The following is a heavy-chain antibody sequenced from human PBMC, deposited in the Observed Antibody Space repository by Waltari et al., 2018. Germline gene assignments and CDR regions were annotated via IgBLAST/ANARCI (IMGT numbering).Heavy chain of an antibody. J-gene: IGHJ5*02. CDR3: ARDFKDVGS. CDR1: GFIISDYW. D-gene: IGHD1-26*01. CDR2: ISRDGSDT. V-gene: IGHV3-74*03. Sequence: EVKLVESGGGLIQPGGSLRLSCAASGFIISDYWMHWVRQAPGKGLVLVSRISRDGSDTSYADSVRGRITISRDNAENTVYLQMNSLRAEDAAVYYCARDFKDVGSWGQGTLVTVSS.